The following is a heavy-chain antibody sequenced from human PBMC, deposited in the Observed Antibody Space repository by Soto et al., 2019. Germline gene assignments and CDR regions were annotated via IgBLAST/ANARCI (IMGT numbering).Heavy chain of an antibody. J-gene: IGHJ6*02. D-gene: IGHD6-6*01. CDR3: AKIGFYSSSSVYYYYGMDV. CDR1: GFTFSSYA. V-gene: IGHV3-23*01. CDR2: ISGSGGST. Sequence: EVQLLESGGGLVQPGGSLRLSCAASGFTFSSYAMSWVRQAPGKGLEWVSAISGSGGSTYYADSVKGRFTISRDNAKNSLYLQMNSLRAEDTATYYCAKIGFYSSSSVYYYYGMDVWGQGTTVTVSS.